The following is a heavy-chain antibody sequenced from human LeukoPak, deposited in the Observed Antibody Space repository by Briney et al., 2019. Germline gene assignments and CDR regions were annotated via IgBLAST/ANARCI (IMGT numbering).Heavy chain of an antibody. CDR2: ISSSSSTI. J-gene: IGHJ4*02. CDR3: ARDPSYSSSWYPYFFDY. V-gene: IGHV3-48*01. D-gene: IGHD6-13*01. CDR1: GFTFTSYS. Sequence: GGSLRLSCAASGFTFTSYSMNWVRQAPGKGLEWVSYISSSSSTIYYADSVKGRFTISRDNAKNSLYLQMNSLRAEDTAVYYCARDPSYSSSWYPYFFDYWGQGTLVTVSS.